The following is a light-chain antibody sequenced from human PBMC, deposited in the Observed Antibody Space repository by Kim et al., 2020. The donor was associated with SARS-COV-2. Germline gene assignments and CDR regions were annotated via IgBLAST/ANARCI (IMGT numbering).Light chain of an antibody. V-gene: IGLV3-21*04. J-gene: IGLJ2*01. CDR1: NIGSKS. CDR3: QVWDSSSDLVV. CDR2: YDS. Sequence: APGKTARNTCRGNNIGSKSVHWYQQKPGQAPVLVIYYDSDRPSGIPERFSGSNSGNTATLTISRVEAGDEADYYCQVWDSSSDLVVFGGGTQLTVL.